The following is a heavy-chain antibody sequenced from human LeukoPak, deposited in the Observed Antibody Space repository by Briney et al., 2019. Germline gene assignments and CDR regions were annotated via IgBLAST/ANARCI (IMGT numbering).Heavy chain of an antibody. CDR3: ATERITIFGVVIPFDY. V-gene: IGHV1-24*01. CDR1: GYTLTELS. Sequence: ASVKVSCKVSGYTLTELSMHWVRQAPGKGLEWMGGFDPEDGETIYAQKFQGRVTMTEDTSTDTAYMELSSLRSEDTAVYYCATERITIFGVVIPFDYWGQGTLVTVSS. D-gene: IGHD3-3*01. J-gene: IGHJ4*02. CDR2: FDPEDGET.